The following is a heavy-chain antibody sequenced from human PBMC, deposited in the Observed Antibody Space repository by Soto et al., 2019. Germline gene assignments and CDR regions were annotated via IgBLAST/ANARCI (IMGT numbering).Heavy chain of an antibody. CDR1: GGSISSGGYY. Sequence: SETLSLTCTVSGGSISSGGYYWSWIRQHPGKGLEWIGYIYYSGSTYYNPSLKSRVTISVDTSKNQFSLKLSSVTAADTAVYYCARDRRLITFGGVIVASSDIWGQGTMVTVSS. D-gene: IGHD3-16*02. J-gene: IGHJ3*02. CDR2: IYYSGST. CDR3: ARDRRLITFGGVIVASSDI. V-gene: IGHV4-31*03.